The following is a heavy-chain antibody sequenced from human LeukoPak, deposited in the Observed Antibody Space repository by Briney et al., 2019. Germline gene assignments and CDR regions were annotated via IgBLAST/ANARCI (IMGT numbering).Heavy chain of an antibody. D-gene: IGHD1-1*01. V-gene: IGHV4-59*01. Sequence: SETLSLTCTVSGRSISPYYWRWIRQTPGKGLEWIGYILYSGTTTNYNPSLKSRVTISVDTSKNQFSLKLSSVTAADTAVYYCARVGDWNDLVYWGQGTLVTVSS. J-gene: IGHJ4*02. CDR3: ARVGDWNDLVY. CDR1: GRSISPYY. CDR2: ILYSGTT.